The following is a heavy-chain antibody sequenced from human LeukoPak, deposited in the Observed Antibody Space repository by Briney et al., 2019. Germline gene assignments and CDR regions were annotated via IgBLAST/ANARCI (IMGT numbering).Heavy chain of an antibody. J-gene: IGHJ6*02. Sequence: SETLSLTCSVSGGSISSYYWSWIRQPPGKGLEWIAYIHYSGSTNYNPSLKSRLTISVDTSKNQFSLKLTSVTAADTAVYYCARHEHYRVPVAGTYYSYPMDVWGQGTTVTVSS. D-gene: IGHD6-19*01. CDR3: ARHEHYRVPVAGTYYSYPMDV. V-gene: IGHV4-59*08. CDR1: GGSISSYY. CDR2: IHYSGST.